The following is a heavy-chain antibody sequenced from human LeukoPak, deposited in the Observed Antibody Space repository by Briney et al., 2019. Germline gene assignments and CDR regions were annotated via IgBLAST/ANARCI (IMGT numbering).Heavy chain of an antibody. Sequence: PGGSLRLSCAASGFTFSSYSMNWVRQAPGKGLEWVSSISSSSSTIYYADSVKGRFTISRDNAKNSLYLQMNSLRAEDTAVYYCARPPNKYNWNDDGFDPWGQGTLVTVSS. V-gene: IGHV3-48*01. D-gene: IGHD1-1*01. CDR1: GFTFSSYS. CDR3: ARPPNKYNWNDDGFDP. J-gene: IGHJ5*02. CDR2: ISSSSSTI.